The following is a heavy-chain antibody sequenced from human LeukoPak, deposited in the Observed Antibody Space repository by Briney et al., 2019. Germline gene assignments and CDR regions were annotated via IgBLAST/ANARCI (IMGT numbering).Heavy chain of an antibody. D-gene: IGHD6-13*01. J-gene: IGHJ4*01. V-gene: IGHV4-30-4*01. CDR3: ARAMWVAAGQNYFDY. CDR1: GGPNSSGDYY. Sequence: PSETLSLTCTVSGGPNSSGDYYWSWIRQPPGKGLEWIGYIYYSGGTYYNPSLKSRVTISVDTSKHQFYLKLSSVTAADTAVYYCARAMWVAAGQNYFDYWGQGTLVTVSS. CDR2: IYYSGGT.